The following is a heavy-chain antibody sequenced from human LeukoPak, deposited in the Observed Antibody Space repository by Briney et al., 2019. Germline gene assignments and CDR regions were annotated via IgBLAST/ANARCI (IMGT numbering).Heavy chain of an antibody. J-gene: IGHJ5*02. CDR1: GGTFSSYA. CDR3: ARMSDFWSGNWFDP. Sequence: SVKVSCKASGGTFSSYAISRVRQAPGQGLEWMGGIIPIFGTANYAQKFQGRVTITADESTSTAYMELSSLRSEDTAVYYCARMSDFWSGNWFDPWGQGTLVTVSS. D-gene: IGHD3-3*01. CDR2: IIPIFGTA. V-gene: IGHV1-69*13.